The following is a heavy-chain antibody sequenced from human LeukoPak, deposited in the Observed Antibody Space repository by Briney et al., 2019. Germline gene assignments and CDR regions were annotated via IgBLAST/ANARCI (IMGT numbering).Heavy chain of an antibody. CDR3: ARRWRSGYAY. CDR1: AGSFTTYY. J-gene: IGHJ4*02. Sequence: SQTLSLAWAVYAGSFTTYYWTWVRQPPGKWLEWIGEIHHRGRSNYNPSLKTRASISVDSSKSQFSLKLTSVTGANTAVYYCARRWRSGYAYWGQGTLVTVSS. CDR2: IHHRGRS. V-gene: IGHV4-34*01. D-gene: IGHD3-22*01.